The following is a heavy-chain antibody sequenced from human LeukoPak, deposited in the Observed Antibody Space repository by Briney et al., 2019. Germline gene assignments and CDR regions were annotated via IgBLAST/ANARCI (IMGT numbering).Heavy chain of an antibody. CDR3: ARQLYSSATV. CDR2: IYYSGST. V-gene: IGHV4-39*01. CDR1: GGSISSSNYF. D-gene: IGHD6-25*01. Sequence: SETLSLTCTVSGGSISSSNYFWGWIRQPPGKGLEWIGNIYYSGSTYYNPSLKSRVTISVDTSKNQYSLQLSAVTVADTAVYYCARQLYSSATVWGQGTTVTVSS. J-gene: IGHJ6*02.